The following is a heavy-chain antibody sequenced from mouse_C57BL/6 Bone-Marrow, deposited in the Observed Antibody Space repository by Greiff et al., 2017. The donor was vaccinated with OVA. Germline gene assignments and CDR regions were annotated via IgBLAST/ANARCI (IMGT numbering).Heavy chain of an antibody. CDR1: GFNIKDDY. CDR2: IDPENGDT. J-gene: IGHJ4*01. CDR3: TTSTVLDAMDY. V-gene: IGHV14-4*01. D-gene: IGHD1-1*01. Sequence: VQLQQSGAELVRPGASVKLSCTASGFNIKDDYMHWVKQRPEQGLEWIGWIDPENGDTEYASKFQGKATITADTSSNTAYLQLSSLTSEDTAVYYCTTSTVLDAMDYWGQGTSVTVSS.